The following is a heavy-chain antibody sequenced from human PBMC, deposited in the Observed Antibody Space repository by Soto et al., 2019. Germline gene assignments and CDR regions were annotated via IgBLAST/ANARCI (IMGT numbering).Heavy chain of an antibody. V-gene: IGHV4-34*01. CDR1: GGSFSGYY. CDR2: INHSGST. D-gene: IGHD5-18*01. CDR3: AREDTAMVSYFDY. J-gene: IGHJ4*02. Sequence: QVQLQRWGAGLLKPSETLSLTCAVYGGSFSGYYWSWIRQPPGKGLEWIGEINHSGSTNYNPSLKSRVTISVDTSKNQFSLKLSSVTAADTAVYYCAREDTAMVSYFDYWGQGTLVTVSS.